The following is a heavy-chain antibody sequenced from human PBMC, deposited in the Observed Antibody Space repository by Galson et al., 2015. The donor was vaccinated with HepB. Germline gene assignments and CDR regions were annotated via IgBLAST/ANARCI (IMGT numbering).Heavy chain of an antibody. D-gene: IGHD4-17*01. CDR2: IYYSGSA. V-gene: IGHV4-30-4*01. Sequence: TLSLTCIVSNDSINSGPYYWSWIRQSPGKGLEWIAYIYYSGSAYYNPSLKSRVRISVDTSKNQVSLKLTSVTATDTAVYYCARAGATVTERPFDTWGRGTLVTVSS. CDR1: NDSINSGPYY. CDR3: ARAGATVTERPFDT. J-gene: IGHJ4*02.